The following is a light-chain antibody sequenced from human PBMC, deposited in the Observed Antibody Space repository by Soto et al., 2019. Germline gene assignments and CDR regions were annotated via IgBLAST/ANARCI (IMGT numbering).Light chain of an antibody. CDR1: SNDVGTHNF. J-gene: IGLJ1*01. CDR2: EVT. V-gene: IGLV2-14*01. CDR3: SSYTSTSTLV. Sequence: QSVLTQPASVSGSPGQSITISCTGTSNDVGTHNFVSWYQQHPGKAPKLMIHEVTDRPSGVSNRFSGSKSGNTASLTISGHQAEDEADYYCSSYTSTSTLVFGSGTKVSVL.